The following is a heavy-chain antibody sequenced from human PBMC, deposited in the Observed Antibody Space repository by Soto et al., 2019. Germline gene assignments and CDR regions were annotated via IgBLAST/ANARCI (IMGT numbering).Heavy chain of an antibody. CDR3: AKAALGYCSSTSCSMGY. J-gene: IGHJ4*02. D-gene: IGHD2-2*01. CDR2: ISYDGSNK. V-gene: IGHV3-30*18. CDR1: GFTFSSYG. Sequence: ESGGGVVQPGRSLRLSCAASGFTFSSYGMHWVRQAPGKGLEWVAVISYDGSNKYYADSVKGRFTISRDNSKNTLYLQMNSLRAEDTAVYYCAKAALGYCSSTSCSMGYWGQGTLVTVSS.